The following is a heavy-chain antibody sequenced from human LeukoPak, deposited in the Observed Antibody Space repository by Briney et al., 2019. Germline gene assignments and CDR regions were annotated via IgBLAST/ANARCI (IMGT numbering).Heavy chain of an antibody. CDR1: GFTFSDYY. D-gene: IGHD4-17*01. CDR2: ISSSSSYT. CDR3: ARGRDYGDPGDY. V-gene: IGHV3-11*06. J-gene: IGHJ4*02. Sequence: GGSLRLSCAASGFTFSDYYMSWIRQAPGKGLEWVSYISSSSSYTNYADSMKGRFTISRDNAKNSLYLQMNSLRAEDTAVYYCARGRDYGDPGDYWGQGTLVTVSS.